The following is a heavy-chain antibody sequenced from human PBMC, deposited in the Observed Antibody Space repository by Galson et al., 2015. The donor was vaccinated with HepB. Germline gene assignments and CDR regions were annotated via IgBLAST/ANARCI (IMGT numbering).Heavy chain of an antibody. D-gene: IGHD1-26*01. Sequence: SLRLSCAASGFTFSSYAMSWVRQAPGKGLEWVSAISGSGGSTYYADSVKGRFTISRDNSKNTLYLQMNSLRAEDTAVYYCAKEGAVRPELTRGYMDVWGKGTTVTVSS. CDR1: GFTFSSYA. V-gene: IGHV3-23*01. CDR3: AKEGAVRPELTRGYMDV. J-gene: IGHJ6*03. CDR2: ISGSGGST.